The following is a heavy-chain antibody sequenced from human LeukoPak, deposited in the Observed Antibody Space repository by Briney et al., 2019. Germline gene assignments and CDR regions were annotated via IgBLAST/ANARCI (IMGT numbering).Heavy chain of an antibody. Sequence: SVKVSCKASGGTFSSYVISWVRQAPGQGLEWMGGIIPIFGTANYAQKFQGRVTIIADESTSTAYMELRSLRSEDTAVYYCARDRYYYGSGSYPHALDIWGQGTMATVSS. CDR1: GGTFSSYV. CDR2: IIPIFGTA. J-gene: IGHJ3*02. D-gene: IGHD3-10*01. V-gene: IGHV1-69*13. CDR3: ARDRYYYGSGSYPHALDI.